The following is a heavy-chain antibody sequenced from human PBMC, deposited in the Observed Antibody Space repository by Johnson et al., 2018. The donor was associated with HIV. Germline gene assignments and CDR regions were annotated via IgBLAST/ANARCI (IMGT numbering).Heavy chain of an antibody. CDR1: GFTLSSYW. V-gene: IGHV3-74*02. CDR2: INSDGSST. Sequence: VQLVESGGGLVKPGGSLRLSCVASGFTLSSYWIHWVRRAPGKGLVWVSRINSDGSSTSYADSVKGRFTISRDNAKNTLYLQMNSLRAEDTAVYYCANTYYYDSSGYSGAFDLWGQGAMVTVSS. CDR3: ANTYYYDSSGYSGAFDL. D-gene: IGHD3-22*01. J-gene: IGHJ3*01.